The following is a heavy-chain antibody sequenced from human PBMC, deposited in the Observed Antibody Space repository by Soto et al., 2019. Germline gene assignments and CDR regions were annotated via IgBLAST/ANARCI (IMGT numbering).Heavy chain of an antibody. Sequence: SQTLSLTCAISGDSVSSNSAAWNWIRQSPSRGLEWLGRTYYRSKWYNDYAVSVKSRITINPDTSKNQFSLQLNSVTPEDTAVYYCARVYCSGGSCYSQKDAFDLWGQAPMVTV. J-gene: IGHJ3*01. D-gene: IGHD2-15*01. CDR1: GDSVSSNSAA. CDR3: ARVYCSGGSCYSQKDAFDL. CDR2: TYYRSKWYN. V-gene: IGHV6-1*01.